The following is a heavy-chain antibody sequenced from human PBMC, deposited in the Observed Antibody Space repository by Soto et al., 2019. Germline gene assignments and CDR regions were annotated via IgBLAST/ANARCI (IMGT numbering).Heavy chain of an antibody. D-gene: IGHD3-22*01. CDR2: ISAYTRNT. J-gene: IGHJ3*02. V-gene: IGHV1-18*01. CDR1: GYTFTNYG. CDR3: ARVLGYASSCCRHSAFDS. Sequence: ASVKVSCKASGYTFTNYGVSWVRQAPGQRLEWMGWISAYTRNTNYAQMFQGRVTMTTDTSTSTAYMEWRSLTSDATAVYYCARVLGYASSCCRHSAFDSWGQGTMVRVSS.